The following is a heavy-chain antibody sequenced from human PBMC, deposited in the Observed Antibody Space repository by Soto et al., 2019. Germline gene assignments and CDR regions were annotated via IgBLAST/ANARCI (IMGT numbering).Heavy chain of an antibody. CDR3: AAAALSNYDSSGYPLDY. Sequence: QMQLVQSGPEVKKPGTSVKVSCKASGFTFTSSAVQWVRQARVQRLDWIGWIVVGSGNTNYAQKFQERVTITRDMSTSTAYMELSSVRSEDTAVYYCAAAALSNYDSSGYPLDYWGQGTLVTVSS. J-gene: IGHJ4*02. V-gene: IGHV1-58*01. CDR2: IVVGSGNT. D-gene: IGHD3-22*01. CDR1: GFTFTSSA.